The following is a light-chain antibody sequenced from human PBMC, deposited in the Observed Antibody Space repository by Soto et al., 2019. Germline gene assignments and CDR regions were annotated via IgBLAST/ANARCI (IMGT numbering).Light chain of an antibody. Sequence: QSALTQPASVSGSPGQSIAISCTGTNNDIGGYNYVSWYQQHPGKAPKLMIYDVTDRPSGVSSRFSGSESGSAASLTISGLQSEDEADYYCSSYSSITTHMVFGGVTKVTVL. CDR1: NNDIGGYNY. V-gene: IGLV2-14*03. J-gene: IGLJ2*01. CDR3: SSYSSITTHMV. CDR2: DVT.